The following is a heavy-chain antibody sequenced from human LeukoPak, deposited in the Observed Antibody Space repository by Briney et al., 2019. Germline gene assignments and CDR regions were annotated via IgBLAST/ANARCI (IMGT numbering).Heavy chain of an antibody. CDR3: ARGEPNYYDSSAGPLDY. CDR2: IIPIFGTA. Sequence: GASVKVSCKASGDTFSSYATSWVRQAPEQGLEWMGGIIPIFGTANYAQKLQGRVTITTDESTSTAYMELSSRTSEDTAVYYCARGEPNYYDSSAGPLDYWGQGTLVTVSS. CDR1: GDTFSSYA. V-gene: IGHV1-69*05. D-gene: IGHD3-22*01. J-gene: IGHJ4*02.